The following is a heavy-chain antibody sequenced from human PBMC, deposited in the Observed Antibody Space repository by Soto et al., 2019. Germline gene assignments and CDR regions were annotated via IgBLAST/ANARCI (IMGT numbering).Heavy chain of an antibody. CDR3: VFHIGYTDSSRIVF. CDR2: IYYYGGT. CDR1: GGSISSSNYY. Sequence: SETLSLTCTVSGGSISSSNYYWGWLRQPPGKGLEWIGTIYYYGGTYYNPSLKSRVTISVDTSKNQFSLKLTSMTAADTAVYYCVFHIGYTDSSRIVFWGPGIPVTVFS. D-gene: IGHD5-12*01. J-gene: IGHJ4*02. V-gene: IGHV4-39*01.